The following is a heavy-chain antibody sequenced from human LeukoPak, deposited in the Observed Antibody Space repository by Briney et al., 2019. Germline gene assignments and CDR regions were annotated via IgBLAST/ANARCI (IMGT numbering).Heavy chain of an antibody. Sequence: GGSLRLSCAASGFTFDTYGMSWVRQAPGKGLEWVSAISGSGGSKYYADSVKGRFTISRDNSKNKLYLQMNSLRAEDTAVYYCARGTENILTGGNFDYWGQGTLVTVSS. D-gene: IGHD3-9*01. J-gene: IGHJ4*02. CDR3: ARGTENILTGGNFDY. CDR1: GFTFDTYG. V-gene: IGHV3-23*01. CDR2: ISGSGGSK.